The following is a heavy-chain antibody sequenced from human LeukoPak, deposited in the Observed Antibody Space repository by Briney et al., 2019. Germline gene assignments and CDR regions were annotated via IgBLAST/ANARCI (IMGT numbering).Heavy chain of an antibody. CDR2: TYYRSKWYN. Sequence: SQTLSLTCAISGDSVSSNSAAWNWIRQSPSRGLEWLGRTYYRSKWYNDYAVSVKSRITINPDTSKNQFSLQLNSVTPEDTAVYYCARERWFGELLSYYYYYYMDVWGKGTTVTISS. V-gene: IGHV6-1*01. J-gene: IGHJ6*03. CDR1: GDSVSSNSAA. CDR3: ARERWFGELLSYYYYYYMDV. D-gene: IGHD3-10*01.